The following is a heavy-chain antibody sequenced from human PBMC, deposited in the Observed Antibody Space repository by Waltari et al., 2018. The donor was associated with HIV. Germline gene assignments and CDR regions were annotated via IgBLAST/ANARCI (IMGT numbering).Heavy chain of an antibody. CDR3: ARRGGRSSPLGY. CDR1: GFPFSRSL. J-gene: IGHJ4*02. CDR2: IKQDGSEI. V-gene: IGHV3-7*01. Sequence: EVQLVESGGGLVQPGGSLRLSCSASGFPFSRSLMVWVPQAPGKGLEWVDNIKQDGSEIYYVDSVKGRFTISRDNAKNSLYLQMNSLRAEDTAVYFCARRGGRSSPLGYWGQGTLVTVSS. D-gene: IGHD6-13*01.